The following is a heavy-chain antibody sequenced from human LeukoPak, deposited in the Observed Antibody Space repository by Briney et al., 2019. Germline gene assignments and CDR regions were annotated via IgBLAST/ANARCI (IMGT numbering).Heavy chain of an antibody. Sequence: GGSLRLSCAASGFTFSSYAMHWVRQAPGKGLEWVAVISYDGSNKYYADSVKGRFTISRDNSKNTLYLQMNSLRAEDTAVYYCARAAIPWLYYGSGSVDYWGQGTLVTVSS. V-gene: IGHV3-30-3*01. D-gene: IGHD3-10*01. CDR3: ARAAIPWLYYGSGSVDY. CDR1: GFTFSSYA. J-gene: IGHJ4*02. CDR2: ISYDGSNK.